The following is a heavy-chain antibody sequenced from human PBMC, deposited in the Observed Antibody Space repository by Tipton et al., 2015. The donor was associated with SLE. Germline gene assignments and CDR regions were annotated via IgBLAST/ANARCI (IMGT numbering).Heavy chain of an antibody. CDR3: ARAHSSGWSLGYYYYMDV. CDR2: ISSNGGST. CDR1: GFTVSSYA. D-gene: IGHD6-19*01. Sequence: SLRLSCAASGFTVSSYAMHWVRQAPGKGLEYVSAISSNGGSTYYANSVKGRFTISRDNSKNTLYLQMGSLRAEDMAVYYCARAHSSGWSLGYYYYMDVWGKGTTVTVSS. J-gene: IGHJ6*03. V-gene: IGHV3-64*01.